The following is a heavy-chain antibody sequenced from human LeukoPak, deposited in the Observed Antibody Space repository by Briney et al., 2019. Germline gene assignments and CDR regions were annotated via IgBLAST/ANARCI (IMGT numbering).Heavy chain of an antibody. CDR2: IKQDGSEK. D-gene: IGHD2-2*01. CDR3: AKMGIRYCSSTSCLHYYMDV. CDR1: GFTFSSYW. Sequence: GGSLRLSCAASGFTFSSYWMSWVRQAPGKGLEWVANIKQDGSEKYYVDSVKGRFTVSRDNAKNSLYLQMNSLRAEDTALYYCAKMGIRYCSSTSCLHYYMDVWGKGTTVTVSS. J-gene: IGHJ6*03. V-gene: IGHV3-7*03.